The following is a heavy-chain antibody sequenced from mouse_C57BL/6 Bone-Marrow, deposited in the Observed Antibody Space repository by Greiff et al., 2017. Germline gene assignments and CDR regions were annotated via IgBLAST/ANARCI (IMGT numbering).Heavy chain of an antibody. V-gene: IGHV1-76*01. CDR1: GYTFTDYY. D-gene: IGHD3-1*01. J-gene: IGHJ2*01. CDR3: ARSLGPYYVDY. CDR2: IYPGSGNT. Sequence: QVQLQQSGAELVRPGASVKLSCKASGYTFTDYYINWVKQRPGQGLEWIARIYPGSGNTYYNEKFKGKATLTAEKSSSTAYMQLSSLTSEDSAVYVSARSLGPYYVDYWGQGTTLTVSS.